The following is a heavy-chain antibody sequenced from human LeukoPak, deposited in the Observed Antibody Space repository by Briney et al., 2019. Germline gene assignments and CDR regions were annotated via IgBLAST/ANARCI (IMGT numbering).Heavy chain of an antibody. CDR2: IYYSGST. D-gene: IGHD3-10*01. J-gene: IGHJ4*02. CDR1: GGSISSRSYY. Sequence: PSETLSLTCTVSGGSISSRSYYWGWIRQPPGKGLEWIGSIYYSGSTDYNPSLKSRVTISVDTSKNQFSLKLSSVTAADTAAYYCARHRGGYVDYWGQGTLVTVSS. CDR3: ARHRGGYVDY. V-gene: IGHV4-39*01.